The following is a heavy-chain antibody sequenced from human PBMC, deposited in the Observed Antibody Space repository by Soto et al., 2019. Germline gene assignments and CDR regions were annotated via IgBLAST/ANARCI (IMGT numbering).Heavy chain of an antibody. J-gene: IGHJ4*02. D-gene: IGHD2-2*01. V-gene: IGHV3-21*01. CDR1: GFTFNNYG. CDR3: AREDSIITPAVSDF. Sequence: PGGSLRLSCAVSGFTFNNYGINWVRQAPGKGLEWVSSVSKSDYTYYSDSVKGRFTISRDNAKNSVSLQMNTLRAEDTAVYYCAREDSIITPAVSDFWGQGALVTVS. CDR2: VSKSDYT.